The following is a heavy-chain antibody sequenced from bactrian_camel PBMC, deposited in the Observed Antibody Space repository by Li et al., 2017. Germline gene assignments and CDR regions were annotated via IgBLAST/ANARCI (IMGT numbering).Heavy chain of an antibody. Sequence: VQLVESGGGLVQPGGSLRLSCVASGFTASLYAMSWVRQAPGKGLEWVSTIRSGGDNTYYLDSVKGRFTVSRDNAKNTVYLQMNSLKSEDTALYYCATPRSVGNSWCGYDYWGQGTQVTVS. CDR2: IRSGGDNT. J-gene: IGHJ4*01. D-gene: IGHD6*01. CDR3: ATPRSVGNSWCGYDY. V-gene: IGHV3S40*01. CDR1: GFTASLYA.